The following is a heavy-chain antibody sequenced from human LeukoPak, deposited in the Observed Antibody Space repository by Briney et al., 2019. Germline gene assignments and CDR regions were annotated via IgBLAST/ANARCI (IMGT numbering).Heavy chain of an antibody. V-gene: IGHV3-48*04. D-gene: IGHD3-3*01. CDR3: ASTYYDFIMDV. Sequence: PGGSLRLSCAASGFTFSSYSMNWVRQAPGKGLEWVSYISSSSSTIYYADSVKGRFTISRDNAKNSLYLQMNSLRAEDTAVYYCASTYYDFIMDVWGKGTRSPSP. CDR1: GFTFSSYS. CDR2: ISSSSSTI. J-gene: IGHJ6*03.